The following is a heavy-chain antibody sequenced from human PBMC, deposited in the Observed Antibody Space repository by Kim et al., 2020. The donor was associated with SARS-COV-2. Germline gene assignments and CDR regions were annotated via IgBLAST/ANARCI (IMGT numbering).Heavy chain of an antibody. CDR3: AREKDDIWTGYQYFDY. J-gene: IGHJ4*02. CDR1: GFTFSSYE. Sequence: GGSLRLSCAASGFTFSSYEMNWVRQAPGKGLEWVSYISSSGSTIYYADSVKGRFTISRDNAKNSLYLQMNSLRAEDTAVYYCAREKDDIWTGYQYFDYWGQGTLGTVSS. D-gene: IGHD3-9*01. CDR2: ISSSGSTI. V-gene: IGHV3-48*03.